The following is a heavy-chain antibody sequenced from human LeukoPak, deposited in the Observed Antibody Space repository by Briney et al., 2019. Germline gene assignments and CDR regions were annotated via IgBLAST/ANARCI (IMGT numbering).Heavy chain of an antibody. CDR1: GGSFSGYY. V-gene: IGHV4-34*01. CDR2: INHSGST. D-gene: IGHD5-12*01. J-gene: IGHJ5*02. CDR3: ARAPITRFDP. Sequence: SETLSLTCAVYGGSFSGYYWSWIRQPPGKGLEWIGEINHSGSTNYNPSLKSRVTISVDTSKNQFSLKLSSVTAADTAVYYCARAPITRFDPWGREPWSPSPQ.